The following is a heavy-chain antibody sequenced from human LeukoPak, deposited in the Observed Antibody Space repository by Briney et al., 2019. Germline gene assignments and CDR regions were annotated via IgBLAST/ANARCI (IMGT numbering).Heavy chain of an antibody. CDR3: ASTSPVHHAFDI. CDR1: GGTFSSYA. Sequence: SVKVSCKASGGTFSSYAISWVRQAPGRGLEWMGGIIPIFGTANYAQKFQGRVTITADESTSTAYMELSSLRSEDTAVYYCASTSPVHHAFDICGQGTMVTVSS. J-gene: IGHJ3*02. V-gene: IGHV1-69*13. CDR2: IIPIFGTA.